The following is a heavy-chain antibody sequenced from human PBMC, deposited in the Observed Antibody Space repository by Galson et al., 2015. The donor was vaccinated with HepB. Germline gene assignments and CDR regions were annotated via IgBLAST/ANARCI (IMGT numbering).Heavy chain of an antibody. CDR3: ARDSGYCSSTSCYTDAFDI. CDR2: ISAYNGNT. J-gene: IGHJ3*02. V-gene: IGHV1-18*01. D-gene: IGHD2-2*02. Sequence: SVKVSCKASGYTFTSYGISWVRQAPGQGLEWMGWISAYNGNTNYAQKLQGRVTMTTDTSTSTAYMELRSLRSDDTAVYYCARDSGYCSSTSCYTDAFDIWGQGTMVTVSS. CDR1: GYTFTSYG.